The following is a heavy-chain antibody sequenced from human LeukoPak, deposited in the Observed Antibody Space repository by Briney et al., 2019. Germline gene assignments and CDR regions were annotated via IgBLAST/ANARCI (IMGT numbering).Heavy chain of an antibody. V-gene: IGHV3-23*01. CDR1: GFTFSSYA. CDR2: ISGSGVGT. J-gene: IGHJ4*02. Sequence: GGSLRLSCAASGFTFSSYAMSWVRQAPGKGLEWVSGISGSGVGTYYADSVKGRFTISRDTSKNTLYLQMNSLRDEDTAVYVCARGRHWRSSASSSSFPSDYWGQGTLVTVSS. CDR3: ARGRHWRSSASSSSFPSDY. D-gene: IGHD6-13*01.